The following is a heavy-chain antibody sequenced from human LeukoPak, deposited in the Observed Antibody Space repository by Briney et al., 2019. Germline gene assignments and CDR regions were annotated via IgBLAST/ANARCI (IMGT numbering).Heavy chain of an antibody. D-gene: IGHD3-10*01. V-gene: IGHV1-2*02. Sequence: ASVKVSCKASGYTFTGTGSYLYWLRQAPGQGLECMGWIHPSNGGTSYAQKFQGRVAMTRDTSISTAYMELSRLRPDDTAVYYCGRDGPAQMVEFDYWGQGTLVTVSS. CDR3: GRDGPAQMVEFDY. J-gene: IGHJ4*02. CDR2: IHPSNGGT. CDR1: GYTFTGTGSY.